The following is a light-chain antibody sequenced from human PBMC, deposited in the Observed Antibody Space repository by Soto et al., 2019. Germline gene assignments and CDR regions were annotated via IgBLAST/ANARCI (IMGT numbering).Light chain of an antibody. J-gene: IGLJ2*01. V-gene: IGLV2-8*01. CDR3: ASYAVSNVI. CDR1: SSDIGRYNY. Sequence: QSALAQPPSASGSPGQSVTISCTGNSSDIGRYNYISWYQQHPGKAPKLMIYEVTKRPSGVPDRFSASKSGNTASLTVSGLQAEDEADYYCASYAVSNVIFGGGTKLTVL. CDR2: EVT.